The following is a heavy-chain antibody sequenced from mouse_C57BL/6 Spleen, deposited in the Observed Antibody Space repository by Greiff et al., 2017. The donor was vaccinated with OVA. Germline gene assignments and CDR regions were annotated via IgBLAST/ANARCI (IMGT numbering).Heavy chain of an antibody. Sequence: QVQLKQSGPELVKPGASVKISCKASGYAFSSSWMNWVKQRPGKGLEWIGRIYPGDGDTNYNGKFKGKATLTADKSSSTAYMQLSSLTSEDSAVYFCARRGDDGYYQGAMDYWGQGTSVTVSS. CDR1: GYAFSSSW. CDR2: IYPGDGDT. V-gene: IGHV1-82*01. D-gene: IGHD2-3*01. J-gene: IGHJ4*01. CDR3: ARRGDDGYYQGAMDY.